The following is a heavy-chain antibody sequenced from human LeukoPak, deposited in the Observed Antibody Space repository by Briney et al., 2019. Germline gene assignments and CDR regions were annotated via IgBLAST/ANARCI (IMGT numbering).Heavy chain of an antibody. CDR2: ISGSGFTI. V-gene: IGHV3-48*01. CDR1: GFTLSNYS. Sequence: GGSLRLSCAVSGFTLSNYSMNWVRQAPGKGLEWISYISGSGFTIHYADSVKGRFTISRDNAKNSLYLQMNSLRAEDTAVYYCVRGVPKTSCYYYYMDVWGKGTTVTVSS. J-gene: IGHJ6*03. D-gene: IGHD2-15*01. CDR3: VRGVPKTSCYYYYMDV.